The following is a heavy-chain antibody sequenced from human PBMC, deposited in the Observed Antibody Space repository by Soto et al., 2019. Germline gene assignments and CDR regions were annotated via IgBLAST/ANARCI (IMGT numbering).Heavy chain of an antibody. J-gene: IGHJ6*02. CDR3: ARDQVDTAMPHLGNWAYYYYYYGMDV. CDR2: ISAYNGNT. D-gene: IGHD5-18*01. CDR1: GYTFTSYG. Sequence: ASVKVSCKASGYTFTSYGISWVRQAPGQGLEWMGWISAYNGNTNYAQKLQGRVTMTTDTSTSTAYMELRSLRSDDTAVYYCARDQVDTAMPHLGNWAYYYYYYGMDVWGQGTTVTVSS. V-gene: IGHV1-18*01.